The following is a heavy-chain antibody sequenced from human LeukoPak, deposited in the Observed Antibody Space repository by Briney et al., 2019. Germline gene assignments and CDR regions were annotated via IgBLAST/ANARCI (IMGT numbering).Heavy chain of an antibody. CDR2: IGGGGDIT. Sequence: GGSLRLSCAASGFNFANHAMSWVRQTPGKGLEWVSAIGGGGDITYYADSVTGRFTISRDNSKDTLFLQMHSLRPGDTAVYYCVREDTPATANYWGQGTLVTISS. CDR3: VREDTPATANY. D-gene: IGHD2-21*02. J-gene: IGHJ4*02. CDR1: GFNFANHA. V-gene: IGHV3-23*01.